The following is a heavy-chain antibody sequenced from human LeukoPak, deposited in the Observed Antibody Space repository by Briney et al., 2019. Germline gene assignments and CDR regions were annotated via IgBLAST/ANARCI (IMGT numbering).Heavy chain of an antibody. V-gene: IGHV3-9*03. CDR2: ISWNSGRR. CDR3: AKGPDYDILTPIDY. Sequence: PGGSLRLSCVGSGFTFDDYAMHWVRQAPGKGLEWVSGISWNSGRRGYAESVKDRFTTSRDNAKTSLYLQMNSLRAEDMPLYYCAKGPDYDILTPIDYWGQGNLVTVSS. CDR1: GFTFDDYA. J-gene: IGHJ4*02. D-gene: IGHD3-9*01.